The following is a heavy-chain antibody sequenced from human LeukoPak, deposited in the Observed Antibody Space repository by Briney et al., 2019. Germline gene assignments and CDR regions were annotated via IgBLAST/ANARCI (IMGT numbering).Heavy chain of an antibody. CDR2: INYSGST. V-gene: IGHV4-39*01. CDR1: GGSISRSSYY. Sequence: SETLSLTCTVSGGSISRSSYYWGWIRQPPGKGLEWIGSINYSGSTYYNPSLKSRVTISVDTSKNQFSLKLSSVTAAGTAVYSCARQDYYGSGWFDPWGQGTLVTVSS. CDR3: ARQDYYGSGWFDP. D-gene: IGHD3-10*01. J-gene: IGHJ5*02.